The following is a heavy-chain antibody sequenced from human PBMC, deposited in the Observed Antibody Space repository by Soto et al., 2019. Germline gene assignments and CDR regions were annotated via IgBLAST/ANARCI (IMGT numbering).Heavy chain of an antibody. V-gene: IGHV1-18*01. CDR1: GYTFTSYG. J-gene: IGHJ5*02. Sequence: ASVKVSCKASGYTFTSYGISWVRQAPGQGLEWIGWISAYNGNTNYAQKLQGRVTMTTDTSTSTAYMELRSLRSDDTAVYYCARLRWAYYDSSGYSDPWGQGTLVTVSS. CDR2: ISAYNGNT. D-gene: IGHD3-22*01. CDR3: ARLRWAYYDSSGYSDP.